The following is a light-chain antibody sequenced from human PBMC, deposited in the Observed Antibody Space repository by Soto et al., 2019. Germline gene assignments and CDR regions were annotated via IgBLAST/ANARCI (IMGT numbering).Light chain of an antibody. CDR3: SSYTSSSTLVV. Sequence: QSALTQPASVSGSTGQSITISCTRTSSEVGGYNYVSWYQQHPGKAPKLMIYEVSNRPSGVSNRFSGSKSGNTASLTISGLQAEDEADYYCSSYTSSSTLVVFGGGTKLTVL. J-gene: IGLJ2*01. V-gene: IGLV2-14*01. CDR1: SSEVGGYNY. CDR2: EVS.